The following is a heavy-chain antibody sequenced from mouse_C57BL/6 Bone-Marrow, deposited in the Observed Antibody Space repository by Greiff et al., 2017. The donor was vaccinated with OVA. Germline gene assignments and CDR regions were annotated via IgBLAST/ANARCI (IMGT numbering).Heavy chain of an antibody. D-gene: IGHD2-5*01. CDR3: TTFSNYDWYFDV. CDR1: GFNIKDDY. V-gene: IGHV14-4*01. Sequence: EVMLVESGAELVRPGASVKLSCTASGFNIKDDYMHWVKQRPEQGLEWIGWIDPENGDTEYASKFQGKATITADTSSNTAYLQLSSLTSEDTAVYYCTTFSNYDWYFDVWGTGTTVTVSS. CDR2: IDPENGDT. J-gene: IGHJ1*03.